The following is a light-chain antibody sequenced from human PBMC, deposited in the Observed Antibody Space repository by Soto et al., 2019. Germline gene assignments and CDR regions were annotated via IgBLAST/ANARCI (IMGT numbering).Light chain of an antibody. V-gene: IGLV1-40*01. Sequence: QSALTQPRSVSGAPGQMVTISCSGSSSNVGAGYDVQWYRQFPGTAPKLLIYANSVRPSGVPDRFSGSKSGTSASLAITGLQAEDEADYYCQSYDSSLIVSKVFGTGTKVTVL. CDR3: QSYDSSLIVSKV. CDR1: SSNVGAGYD. CDR2: ANS. J-gene: IGLJ1*01.